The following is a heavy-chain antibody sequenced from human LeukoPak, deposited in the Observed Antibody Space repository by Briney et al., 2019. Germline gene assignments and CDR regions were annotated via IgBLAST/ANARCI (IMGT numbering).Heavy chain of an antibody. D-gene: IGHD6-19*01. V-gene: IGHV1-18*01. CDR1: GYTFTSYG. J-gene: IGHJ6*03. Sequence: GASVKVSCKASGYTFTSYGISWVQQAPGQGLEWMGWISAHNGDTSYEEKLQGRVTMTTDTSTSTAYMELRSLRSDDTAVYYCARDKGTVATYYYYYMDVWGKGTTVTVSS. CDR3: ARDKGTVATYYYYYMDV. CDR2: ISAHNGDT.